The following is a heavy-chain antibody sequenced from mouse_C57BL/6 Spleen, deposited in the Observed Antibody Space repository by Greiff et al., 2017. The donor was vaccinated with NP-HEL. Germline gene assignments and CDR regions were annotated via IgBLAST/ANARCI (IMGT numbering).Heavy chain of an antibody. J-gene: IGHJ2*01. Sequence: QVQLQQSGAELVRPGASVTLSCKASGYTFTDYEMHWVKQTPVHGLEWIGAIDPETGGTAYNQKFTGKAILTADKSSSTAYMELRSLTSEDSAVYYCTSPLWVAHYFDYWGQGTTLTVSS. D-gene: IGHD6-1*01. CDR3: TSPLWVAHYFDY. CDR2: IDPETGGT. V-gene: IGHV1-15*01. CDR1: GYTFTDYE.